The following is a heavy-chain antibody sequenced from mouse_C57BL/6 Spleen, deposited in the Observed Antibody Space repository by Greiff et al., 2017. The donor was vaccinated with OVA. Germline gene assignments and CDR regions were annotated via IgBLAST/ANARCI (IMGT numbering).Heavy chain of an antibody. CDR2: IYPGDGDT. V-gene: IGHV1-80*01. Sequence: VQRVESGAELVKPGASVKISCKASGYAFSSYWMNWVKQRPGKGLEWIGQIYPGDGDTNYNGKFKGKATLTADKSSSTAYMQLSSLTSEDSAVYFCARLGDGYPFAYWGQGTLVTVSA. CDR1: GYAFSSYW. CDR3: ARLGDGYPFAY. D-gene: IGHD2-3*01. J-gene: IGHJ3*01.